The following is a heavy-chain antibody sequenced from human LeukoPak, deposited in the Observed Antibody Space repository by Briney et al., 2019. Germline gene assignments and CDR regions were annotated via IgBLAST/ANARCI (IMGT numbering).Heavy chain of an antibody. CDR1: GYTFTSYA. J-gene: IGHJ4*02. CDR3: ARGTRGYSYGPLAY. Sequence: SVKVSCKASGYTFTSYAISWVRQAPGQGLEWMGGIIPIFGTANYAQKFQGRVTITADESTSTAYMELSSLRSEDTAVYYCARGTRGYSYGPLAYWGQGTLVTVSS. D-gene: IGHD5-18*01. V-gene: IGHV1-69*13. CDR2: IIPIFGTA.